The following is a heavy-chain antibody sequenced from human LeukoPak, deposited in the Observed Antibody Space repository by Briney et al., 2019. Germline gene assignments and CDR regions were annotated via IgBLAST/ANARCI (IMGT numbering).Heavy chain of an antibody. CDR1: GGSISRGSYY. CDR3: AREFWNYRSGNLQAFDI. D-gene: IGHD3-10*01. CDR2: FYSSGST. V-gene: IGHV4-61*02. J-gene: IGHJ3*02. Sequence: SETLSLTCTVSGGSISRGSYYWSWIRQPAGKGLEWLGRFYSSGSTKYNPSLKSRVTISVDTSKNQFSLKLSSVTAADTAVYYCAREFWNYRSGNLQAFDIWGQGTMVTVSS.